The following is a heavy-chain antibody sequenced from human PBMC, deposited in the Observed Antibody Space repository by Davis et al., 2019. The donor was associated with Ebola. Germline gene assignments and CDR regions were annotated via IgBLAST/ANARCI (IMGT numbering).Heavy chain of an antibody. J-gene: IGHJ1*01. V-gene: IGHV3-7*03. CDR3: ARDQQLFF. CDR1: GFTFRNFW. D-gene: IGHD1-1*01. CDR2: INQDGSEE. Sequence: GESLKISCAVSGFTFRNFWMTWVRQAPGKGLEWVANINQDGSEENYVDSVRGRFPISRDNTQNTLYLQMNSLRVDDTAVYYCARDQQLFFWGQGTLVTVSS.